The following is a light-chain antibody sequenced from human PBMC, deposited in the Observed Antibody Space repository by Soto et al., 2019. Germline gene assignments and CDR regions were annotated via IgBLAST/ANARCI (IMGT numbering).Light chain of an antibody. J-gene: IGLJ1*01. Sequence: QSVLTQPPSVSAAPGQKVTISCSGSSSNIGNNYVSWYQQFPGTAPKLLIYDNNKRPSGIPDRFSGSTSGTSATLGITGLQTGDEADYYCGTWDSSLSASYVFGTGTKVTVL. V-gene: IGLV1-51*01. CDR2: DNN. CDR1: SSNIGNNY. CDR3: GTWDSSLSASYV.